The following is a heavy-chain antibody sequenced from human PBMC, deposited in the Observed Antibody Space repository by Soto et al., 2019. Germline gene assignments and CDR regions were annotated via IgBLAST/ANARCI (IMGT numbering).Heavy chain of an antibody. D-gene: IGHD3-22*01. CDR2: IIPIFGTA. CDR3: SSTKYDSTDYYYWYLGL. V-gene: IGHV1-69*06. CDR1: EDTFRNYA. J-gene: IGHJ2*01. Sequence: QVELVQSGAEVKKPGSSVKVSCQASEDTFRNYAISWARQAPGQGLEWMGGIIPIFGTANYAQKFQGRVTITADTSANTVYLELSSLRSEDTAVYYCSSTKYDSTDYYYWYLGLCCRGTLVTVSS.